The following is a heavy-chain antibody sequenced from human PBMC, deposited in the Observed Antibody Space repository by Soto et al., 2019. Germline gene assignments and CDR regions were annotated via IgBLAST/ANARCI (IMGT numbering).Heavy chain of an antibody. CDR2: INHSGIT. J-gene: IGHJ2*01. CDR1: GGSFSDYY. CDR3: ARRRKQVDTPGWYHDL. Sequence: SETLSLTCAVYGGSFSDYYWTWIRQPPGKGLEWIGEINHSGITNYNPSLKTRLTISVDTSKNQFSLRLSSVTAADTSVYYCARRRKQVDTPGWYHDLWGRGTLVTVSS. V-gene: IGHV4-34*01. D-gene: IGHD5-18*01.